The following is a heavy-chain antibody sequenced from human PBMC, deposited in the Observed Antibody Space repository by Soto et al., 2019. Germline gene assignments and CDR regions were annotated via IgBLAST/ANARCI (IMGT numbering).Heavy chain of an antibody. CDR1: GGSISSSGYY. D-gene: IGHD5-12*01. Sequence: SETLSLTCTVSGGSISSSGYYWGWIRQPPGKGLEWIGTIYYSGSTYYNPSLKSRVTISIDTSTNLFSLKLSSVTAADTAVYYRARTSGYDLMVDYWGQGTLVTVSS. V-gene: IGHV4-39*01. J-gene: IGHJ4*02. CDR3: ARTSGYDLMVDY. CDR2: IYYSGST.